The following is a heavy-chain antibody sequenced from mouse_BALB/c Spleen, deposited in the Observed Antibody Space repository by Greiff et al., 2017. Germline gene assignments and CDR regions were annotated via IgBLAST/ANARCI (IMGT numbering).Heavy chain of an antibody. CDR1: GYTFTDYN. J-gene: IGHJ2*01. V-gene: IGHV1S29*02. CDR2: IYPYNGGT. CDR3: ARNGYYEYYFDY. D-gene: IGHD2-3*01. Sequence: EVQLQESGPELVKPGASVKISCKASGYTFTDYNMHWVKQSHGKSLEWIGYIYPYNGGTGYNQKFKSKATLTVDNSSSTAYMELRSLTSEDSAVYYCARNGYYEYYFDYWGQGTTLTVSS.